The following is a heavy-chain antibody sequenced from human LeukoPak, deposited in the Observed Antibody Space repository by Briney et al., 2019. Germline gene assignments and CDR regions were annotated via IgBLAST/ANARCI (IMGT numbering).Heavy chain of an antibody. J-gene: IGHJ4*02. D-gene: IGHD6-13*01. CDR3: ASLIAAAPFDY. CDR1: GASISSYY. CDR2: IYYSGST. V-gene: IGHV4-59*08. Sequence: PSETLSLTCTVSGASISSYYWSWIRRPPGKGLEWIGYIYYSGSTNYNPSLKSRVTISVDTSKNQFSLKLSSVTAADTAVYYCASLIAAAPFDYWGQGTLVTVSS.